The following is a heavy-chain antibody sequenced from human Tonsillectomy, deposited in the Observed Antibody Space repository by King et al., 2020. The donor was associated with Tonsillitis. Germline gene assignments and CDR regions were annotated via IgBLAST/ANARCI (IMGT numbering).Heavy chain of an antibody. V-gene: IGHV4-4*07. CDR2: IYSSGST. Sequence: VQLQESGPGLVKPSETLSLTCTVSGGSISNYFWSWIRQPAGKGLEWIGRIYSSGSTNYNPSLKSRVTMSVDTSKNQFSLKLTSVTAADSAVYYCARGWWSSTREALDIWGQGTMVTVSS. D-gene: IGHD2-15*01. J-gene: IGHJ3*02. CDR3: ARGWWSSTREALDI. CDR1: GGSISNYF.